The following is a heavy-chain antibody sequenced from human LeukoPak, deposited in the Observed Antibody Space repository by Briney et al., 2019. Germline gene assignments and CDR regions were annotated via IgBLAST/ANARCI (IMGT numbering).Heavy chain of an antibody. CDR3: AKLITGTTYYFDY. V-gene: IGHV3-23*01. Sequence: PGGSLRLSCAASGFTFSSYAMTWVRQAPGKGLEWVSAISVSGGSTYYADSVKGRFTISRDNSKNTLYLQMNSLRAEDTAVYYCAKLITGTTYYFDYWGQGTLVTVSS. J-gene: IGHJ4*02. CDR2: ISVSGGST. CDR1: GFTFSSYA. D-gene: IGHD1-7*01.